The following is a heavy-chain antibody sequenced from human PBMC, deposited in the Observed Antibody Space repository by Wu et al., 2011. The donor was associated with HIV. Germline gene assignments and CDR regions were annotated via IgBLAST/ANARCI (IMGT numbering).Heavy chain of an antibody. CDR3: AREYDSSGYWSSEVWFDP. CDR1: GGSFSSYA. V-gene: IGHV1-69*14. D-gene: IGHD3-22*01. Sequence: QVQLVQSGAEVRKPGSSVKVSCKASGGSFSSYAISWVRQAPGQGLEWMGGIIPISGTSKYAQKFQGRVTISADKSTSTAYMELRSLRSEDTGVYYCAREYDSSGYWSSEVWFDPWGQGTLVTVSS. J-gene: IGHJ5*02. CDR2: IIPISGTS.